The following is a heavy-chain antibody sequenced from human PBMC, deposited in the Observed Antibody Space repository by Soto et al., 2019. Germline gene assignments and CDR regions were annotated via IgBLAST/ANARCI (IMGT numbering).Heavy chain of an antibody. CDR1: GFTFSSYS. J-gene: IGHJ4*02. Sequence: PGGSLRLSCAASGFTFSSYSMNWVRQAPGKGLEWVSAISGSGGSTYYADSVKGRFTISRDNSKNTLYLQMNSLRAEDTAVYYCAKGKWEQYYFDYWGQGTLVTVSS. V-gene: IGHV3-23*01. CDR3: AKGKWEQYYFDY. D-gene: IGHD1-26*01. CDR2: ISGSGGST.